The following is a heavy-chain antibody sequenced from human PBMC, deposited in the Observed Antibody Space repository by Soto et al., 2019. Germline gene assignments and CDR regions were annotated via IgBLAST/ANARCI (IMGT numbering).Heavy chain of an antibody. D-gene: IGHD6-6*01. V-gene: IGHV3-30*03. CDR1: GFTFSSYG. CDR2: ISYDGSNK. CDR3: ARIAARRTQYYYFDY. J-gene: IGHJ4*02. Sequence: GGSLRLSCAASGFTFSSYGMHWVRQAPGKGLEWVAVISYDGSNKYYADSVKGRFTISRDNSKNTLYLQMNSLRAEDTAVYYCARIAARRTQYYYFDYWGQGTLVTVSS.